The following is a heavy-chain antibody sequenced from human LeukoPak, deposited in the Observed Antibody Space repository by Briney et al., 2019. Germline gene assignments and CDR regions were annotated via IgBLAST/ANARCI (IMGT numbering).Heavy chain of an antibody. Sequence: HGESLLISCTSSGYSYTSYWIGWVRQMPGKGLEYMGVIYPGDSDTRYSPSFQGQVTISADKSISTAYLQWSSLKASDTAMYYCARHSTRYYFYGMDFWGQGTMVTVSS. CDR1: GYSYTSYW. CDR2: IYPGDSDT. J-gene: IGHJ6*02. V-gene: IGHV5-51*01. CDR3: ARHSTRYYFYGMDF. D-gene: IGHD5/OR15-5a*01.